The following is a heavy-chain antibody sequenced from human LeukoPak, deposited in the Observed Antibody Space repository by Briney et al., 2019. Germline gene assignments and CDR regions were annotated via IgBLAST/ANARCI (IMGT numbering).Heavy chain of an antibody. J-gene: IGHJ4*02. CDR2: ISSSSSYI. Sequence: GXXXRLSCAASGFTFSSYSMNWVRQAPGKGLEWVSSISSSSSYIYYADSVKGRFTISRDNAKNSLYLQMNSLRAEDTAVYYCARFKWNQYYFDYWGQGTLVTVSS. CDR3: ARFKWNQYYFDY. D-gene: IGHD1-1*01. CDR1: GFTFSSYS. V-gene: IGHV3-21*01.